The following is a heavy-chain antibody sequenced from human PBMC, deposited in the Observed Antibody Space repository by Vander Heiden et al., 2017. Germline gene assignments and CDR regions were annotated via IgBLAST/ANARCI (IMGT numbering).Heavy chain of an antibody. D-gene: IGHD2-2*03. J-gene: IGHJ5*02. V-gene: IGHV5-51*01. CDR3: ARQGGYCSSTSCSNWFDP. CDR1: GYSFTSYW. Sequence: EVQLVQSGAEVTKPGESLKISCKGSGYSFTSYWIGWVRQMPGKGLEWMGIIYPGDSDTRYSPSFQGQVTISADKSISTAYLQWSSLKASDTAMYYCARQGGYCSSTSCSNWFDPWGQGTLVTVSS. CDR2: IYPGDSDT.